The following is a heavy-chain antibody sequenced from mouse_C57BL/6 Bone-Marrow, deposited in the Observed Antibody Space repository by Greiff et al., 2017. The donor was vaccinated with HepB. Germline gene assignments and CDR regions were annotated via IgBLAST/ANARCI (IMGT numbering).Heavy chain of an antibody. Sequence: VQLQQSGAELMKPGASVKLSCKATGYTFTGYWIEWVKQRPGHGLEWIGEILPGSGSTNYNEKFKGKATFTADTSSNTAYMQLSSLTTEDSAIYYCARERGYYYGSSWYFDVWGTGTTVTVSS. D-gene: IGHD1-1*01. J-gene: IGHJ1*03. CDR1: GYTFTGYW. CDR3: ARERGYYYGSSWYFDV. CDR2: ILPGSGST. V-gene: IGHV1-9*01.